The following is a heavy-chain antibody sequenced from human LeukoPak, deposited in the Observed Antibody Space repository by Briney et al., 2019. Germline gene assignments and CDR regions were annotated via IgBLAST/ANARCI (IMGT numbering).Heavy chain of an antibody. V-gene: IGHV4-39*02. J-gene: IGHJ1*01. CDR3: ARGRRVRWSQQTKQQLVAAEYFQH. D-gene: IGHD6-13*01. CDR2: FYYGGST. CDR1: GDSIDINNYY. Sequence: SETLSLTCTVSGDSIDINNYYWGWIRQPPGKELEWIASFYYGGSTYYNPSLQSRVTISLDTSKNHFSLRLSSVTAADTAVYCCARGRRVRWSQQTKQQLVAAEYFQHWGQGTLVTVSS.